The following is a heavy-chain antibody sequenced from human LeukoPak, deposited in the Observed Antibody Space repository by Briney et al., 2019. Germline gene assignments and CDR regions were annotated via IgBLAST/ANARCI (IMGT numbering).Heavy chain of an antibody. CDR1: GFTFSSYA. V-gene: IGHV3-23*01. CDR3: AKTSYYDFWSGTSFDY. D-gene: IGHD3-3*01. CDR2: ISGSGGST. Sequence: GGSLRLSCAASGFTFSSYAMSWVRQAPGKGLEWVSAISGSGGSTYYADSVKGRFTISRDNSKNTLYLQMNSLRAEDTAVYYCAKTSYYDFWSGTSFDYWGQGTLVTVSS. J-gene: IGHJ4*02.